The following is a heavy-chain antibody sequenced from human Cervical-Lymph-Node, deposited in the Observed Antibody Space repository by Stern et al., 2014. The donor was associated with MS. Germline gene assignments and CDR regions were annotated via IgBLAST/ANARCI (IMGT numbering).Heavy chain of an antibody. D-gene: IGHD2-2*02. Sequence: QVQLVESGGGVVQPGGSLRLSCVASGFTFTTSGMHWVRQAPGKGLDWVAVISYDGSNQYYGASVTGRFTISRDNSKNTVYLQMNSLRPEDTAVYYCANAAALSCRSPSCYKAFEYWGQGILVTVSS. CDR2: ISYDGSNQ. CDR1: GFTFTTSG. J-gene: IGHJ4*02. V-gene: IGHV3-30*18. CDR3: ANAAALSCRSPSCYKAFEY.